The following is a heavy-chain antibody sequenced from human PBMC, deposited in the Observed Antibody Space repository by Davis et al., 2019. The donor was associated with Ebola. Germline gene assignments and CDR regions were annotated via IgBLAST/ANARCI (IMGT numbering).Heavy chain of an antibody. CDR3: AREARIVVIPAAIRGAWFDP. J-gene: IGHJ5*02. CDR1: GYTFIGYY. D-gene: IGHD2-2*01. CDR2: INPNSGGT. Sequence: AASVKVSCKASGYTFIGYYMHWVRQAPGQGPEWMGWINPNSGGTNYAQKFQGRVTMTRDTSISTAYMELSRLRSDDTAVYYCAREARIVVIPAAIRGAWFDPWGQGTLVTVSS. V-gene: IGHV1-2*02.